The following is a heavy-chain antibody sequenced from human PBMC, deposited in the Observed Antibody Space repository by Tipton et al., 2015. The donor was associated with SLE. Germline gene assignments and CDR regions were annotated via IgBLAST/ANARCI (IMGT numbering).Heavy chain of an antibody. D-gene: IGHD7-27*01. J-gene: IGHJ6*03. Sequence: TLSLTCTVSDGSISSTNYYWGWIRQPPGKGLEWIGSIFYTGSTYYNPSLKSRVSFSIDTSKHQFSLKLNSVTAADTAVYYCARGTKLGNHYYYYYMDVWGKGTTVTVSS. V-gene: IGHV4-39*07. CDR3: ARGTKLGNHYYYYYMDV. CDR2: IFYTGST. CDR1: DGSISSTNYY.